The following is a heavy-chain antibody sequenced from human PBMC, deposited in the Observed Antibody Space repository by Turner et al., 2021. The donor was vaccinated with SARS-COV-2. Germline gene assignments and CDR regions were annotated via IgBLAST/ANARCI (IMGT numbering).Heavy chain of an antibody. V-gene: IGHV3-21*01. CDR3: ATGSGSYYFSPTYYFDY. CDR1: GFTFSSYS. CDR2: ISSSSSYI. D-gene: IGHD1-26*01. J-gene: IGHJ4*02. Sequence: EVQLVESGGGLVKPGGSLRLSCAASGFTFSSYSMNWVRQAPGKGLEWVSSISSSSSYIHYADSVKGRFTISRDNAKNSLYLQMNSLRAEDTAVYYCATGSGSYYFSPTYYFDYWGQGTLVTVSS.